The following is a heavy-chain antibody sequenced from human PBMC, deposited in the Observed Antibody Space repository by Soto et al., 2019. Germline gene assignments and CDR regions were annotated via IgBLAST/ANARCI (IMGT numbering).Heavy chain of an antibody. D-gene: IGHD3-3*01. CDR3: AKHPESITIFGFFDY. CDR1: GFTFSSYA. J-gene: IGHJ4*02. CDR2: ISGSGGST. V-gene: IGHV3-23*01. Sequence: GGSLRLSCAASGFTFSSYARSWVRQAPGKGLEWVSAISGSGGSTYYADSVKGRFTISRDNSKNTLYLQMNSLRAEDTAVYYCAKHPESITIFGFFDYWGQGTLVTVSS.